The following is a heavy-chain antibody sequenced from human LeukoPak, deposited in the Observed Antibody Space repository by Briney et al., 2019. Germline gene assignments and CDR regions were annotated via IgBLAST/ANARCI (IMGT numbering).Heavy chain of an antibody. D-gene: IGHD3-10*01. Sequence: RASVKVSCKASGGTFSSYAISWVRQAPGQGLEWMGGIIPIFGTANYAQKFQGRVTITADESTSTAYMELSSLRSEDTAVYYCARGSPDGEGSGSYYLFDYWGQGTLVTVSS. CDR1: GGTFSSYA. J-gene: IGHJ4*02. CDR3: ARGSPDGEGSGSYYLFDY. V-gene: IGHV1-69*13. CDR2: IIPIFGTA.